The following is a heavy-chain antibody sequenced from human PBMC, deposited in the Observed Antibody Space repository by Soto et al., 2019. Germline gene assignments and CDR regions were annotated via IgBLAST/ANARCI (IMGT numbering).Heavy chain of an antibody. CDR2: ISGSGGST. D-gene: IGHD3-10*01. Sequence: GGSLRLSCAASGFTFSSYAMSWVRQAPGKGLEWVSAISGSGGSTYYADSVKGRFTISRDNSKNTLYLQMNSLRADDTAVYYCAKDLREYYGSGSYYPRYYYYYMDVWGKGTTVTVSS. CDR1: GFTFSSYA. CDR3: AKDLREYYGSGSYYPRYYYYYMDV. V-gene: IGHV3-23*01. J-gene: IGHJ6*03.